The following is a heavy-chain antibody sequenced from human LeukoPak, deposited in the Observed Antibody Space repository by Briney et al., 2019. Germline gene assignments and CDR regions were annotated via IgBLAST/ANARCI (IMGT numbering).Heavy chain of an antibody. V-gene: IGHV4-39*01. CDR2: IYYSGST. CDR3: ARHAYSAYDSDY. Sequence: SETLSLTCTVSGGSISSSSHYWGWIRQPPGKGLEWIGSIYYSGSTYYNPSLKSRLTISVDTSKNQFSLNLTSVTAADTAVYFCARHAYSAYDSDYWGQGTLVTVSS. J-gene: IGHJ4*02. CDR1: GGSISSSSHY. D-gene: IGHD5-12*01.